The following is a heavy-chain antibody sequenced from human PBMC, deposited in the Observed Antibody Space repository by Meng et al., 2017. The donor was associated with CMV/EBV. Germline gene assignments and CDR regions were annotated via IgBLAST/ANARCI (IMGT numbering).Heavy chain of an antibody. D-gene: IGHD3-22*01. V-gene: IGHV3-30-3*01. J-gene: IGHJ4*01. Sequence: GGSLRLSCAASGFSLNAYSLHWVRQAPGKGLDWVAVISYDGSNKYYADSVKGRFTISRDNSKKKIYLQMHSLRTEDTAMYYCAGDSEGSDSSGRSPYYFDYWGQGTLVTVSS. CDR1: GFSLNAYS. CDR3: AGDSEGSDSSGRSPYYFDY. CDR2: ISYDGSNK.